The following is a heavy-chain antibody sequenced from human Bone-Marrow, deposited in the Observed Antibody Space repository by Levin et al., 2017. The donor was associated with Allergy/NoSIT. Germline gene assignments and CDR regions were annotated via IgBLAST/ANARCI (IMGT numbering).Heavy chain of an antibody. Sequence: ASVKVSCKASGYSFTTFAINWVRQAPGQGLQCMGWMNTNSGNPTYIQGFTGRFVFSLDTSVSTAFLEISSLKAEDTAVYYCARGIGDVAPFDSWGQGTPVTV. CDR3: ARGIGDVAPFDS. CDR2: MNTNSGNP. CDR1: GYSFTTFA. D-gene: IGHD2-21*02. J-gene: IGHJ4*02. V-gene: IGHV7-4-1*02.